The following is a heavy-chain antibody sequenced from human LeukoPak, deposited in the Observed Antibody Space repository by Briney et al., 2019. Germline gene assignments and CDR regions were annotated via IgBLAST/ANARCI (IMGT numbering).Heavy chain of an antibody. CDR3: AGANSYGYEGYDY. V-gene: IGHV3-66*01. CDR2: IYSGGST. Sequence: GGSLRLSCAASGFTVSSNYMSWVSQAAGKGLEWVSVIYSGGSTYYADSVKGRFTISRDNSKNTLYLQMNSLRAEDTAVYYCAGANSYGYEGYDYWGQGTLVTVSS. J-gene: IGHJ4*02. D-gene: IGHD5-18*01. CDR1: GFTVSSNY.